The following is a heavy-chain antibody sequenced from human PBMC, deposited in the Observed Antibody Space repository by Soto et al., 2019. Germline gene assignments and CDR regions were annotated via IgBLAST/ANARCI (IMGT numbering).Heavy chain of an antibody. J-gene: IGHJ6*02. CDR1: GGTFSSYA. V-gene: IGHV1-69*13. D-gene: IGHD3-3*01. CDR3: ARVRMIFGVYKTNYYYYCIHV. Sequence: SVKVSCKASGGTFSSYAISWVRQAPGQGLEWMGGIIPIFGTANYAQKFQGRVTITADESTCTAYMELSSLRSEDTAVYYCARVRMIFGVYKTNYYYYCIHVRDQGTTGTVAS. CDR2: IIPIFGTA.